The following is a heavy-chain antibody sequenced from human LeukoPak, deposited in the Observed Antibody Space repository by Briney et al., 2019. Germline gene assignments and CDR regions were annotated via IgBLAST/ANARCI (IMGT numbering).Heavy chain of an antibody. CDR2: LSWSSGSI. CDR1: GFTFDDYA. V-gene: IGHV3-9*01. J-gene: IGHJ4*02. Sequence: GRSLRLSCAASGFTFDDYAMHWVRQGPGKALEWVSGLSWSSGSIGYADSVKGRFTISRDNAKNSLYLQMNSLRAEDTALYYCAKDVGYSSYYFDYWGQGTLVTVSS. CDR3: AKDVGYSSYYFDY. D-gene: IGHD6-13*01.